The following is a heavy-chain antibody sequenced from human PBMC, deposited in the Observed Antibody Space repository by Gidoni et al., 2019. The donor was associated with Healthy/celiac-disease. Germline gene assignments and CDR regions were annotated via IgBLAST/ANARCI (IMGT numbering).Heavy chain of an antibody. J-gene: IGHJ5*02. V-gene: IGHV3-74*01. CDR2: INSDGSRT. CDR1: GFTFSSYL. D-gene: IGHD4-17*01. CDR3: ARGGFYGDDAWFDP. Sequence: VQLVESGVGLVQPGVSLRLSCAASGFTFSSYLMHWLRQAPGKGLVWGSRINSDGSRTSYADAVKGRFTISRDNAKNTLYLQMNSLRAEDTAVYYCARGGFYGDDAWFDPWGQGTLVTVSS.